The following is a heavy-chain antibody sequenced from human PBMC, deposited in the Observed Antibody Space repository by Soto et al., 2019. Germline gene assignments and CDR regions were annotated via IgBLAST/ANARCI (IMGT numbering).Heavy chain of an antibody. V-gene: IGHV3-9*01. CDR3: ATTNTLRYFDWSAHYGLDV. CDR1: GFTFDDYA. CDR2: ISWNSGSI. Sequence: LRLSCAASGFTFDDYAMHWVRQAPGKGLEWVSGISWNSGSIGYADSVKGRFTISRDNAKNSLYLQMNSLRAEDTAVYYCATTNTLRYFDWSAHYGLDVWGQGTTVTVSS. D-gene: IGHD3-9*01. J-gene: IGHJ6*02.